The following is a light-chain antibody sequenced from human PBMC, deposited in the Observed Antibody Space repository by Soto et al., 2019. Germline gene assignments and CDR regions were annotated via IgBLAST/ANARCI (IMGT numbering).Light chain of an antibody. CDR1: QGISSY. J-gene: IGKJ4*01. CDR3: QQLNSYPLT. Sequence: AIRMTQSPSSFSASTGDRVTITCRASQGISSYLAWYQQKPGKAPKLPIYAASTLQSGVPSRFSGSGSGTEFTLTISSLQPEDFATYYCQQLNSYPLTFGGGTKVDVK. CDR2: AAS. V-gene: IGKV1-8*01.